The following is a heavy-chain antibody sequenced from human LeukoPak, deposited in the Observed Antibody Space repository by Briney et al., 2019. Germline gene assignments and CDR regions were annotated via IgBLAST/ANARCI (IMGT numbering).Heavy chain of an antibody. Sequence: ASVKVSCKASGYTFTSYGISWVRQAPGQGLEWMGWISAYNGNTNYAQKLQGRVTMTTDTSTSTAYMGLRSLRSDDTAVYYCARVRGKHPGGYEFDYWGQGTLVTVSS. V-gene: IGHV1-18*01. CDR1: GYTFTSYG. J-gene: IGHJ4*02. CDR2: ISAYNGNT. D-gene: IGHD5-12*01. CDR3: ARVRGKHPGGYEFDY.